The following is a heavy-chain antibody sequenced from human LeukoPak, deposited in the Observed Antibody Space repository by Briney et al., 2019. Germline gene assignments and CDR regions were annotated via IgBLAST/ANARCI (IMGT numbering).Heavy chain of an antibody. D-gene: IGHD3-22*01. CDR3: ARSSGYLDY. J-gene: IGHJ4*02. Sequence: GGSRRLSCAASGFTFSSYWMHWVRQAPGKGLVWVSHINTDGSTTNYADSVKGRFTISRTTAKNPLSLQITSLRGEDTAVYYCARSSGYLDYWGQGTPVTVSS. CDR2: INTDGSTT. CDR1: GFTFSSYW. V-gene: IGHV3-74*01.